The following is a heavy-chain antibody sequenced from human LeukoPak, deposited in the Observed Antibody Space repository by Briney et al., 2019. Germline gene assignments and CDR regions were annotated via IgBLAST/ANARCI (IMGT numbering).Heavy chain of an antibody. V-gene: IGHV3-64*01. Sequence: PGGSLRLSCAASGFTFSSYAMHWVRQAPGKGLEYVSAISSNGGSTYYANSVKGRFTISRDNPKNTLYLQMVSLRAEDMAVYYCARRDYYDSSGYRHWGQGTLVTVSS. CDR1: GFTFSSYA. CDR2: ISSNGGST. CDR3: ARRDYYDSSGYRH. D-gene: IGHD3-22*01. J-gene: IGHJ4*02.